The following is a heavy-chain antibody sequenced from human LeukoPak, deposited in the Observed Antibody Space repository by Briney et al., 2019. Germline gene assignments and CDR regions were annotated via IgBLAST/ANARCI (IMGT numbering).Heavy chain of an antibody. CDR3: AREGDY. V-gene: IGHV4-39*01. Sequence: PSETLSLTCSVCGDSISGSPFPWRWIRQPPGKGLEWIASIYHTGAASYNPSLNSRFTISVDTSKNQFSLKLKSVAATDTAVYYCAREGDYWGQGALVTVSS. CDR1: GDSISGSPFP. J-gene: IGHJ4*02. CDR2: IYHTGAA.